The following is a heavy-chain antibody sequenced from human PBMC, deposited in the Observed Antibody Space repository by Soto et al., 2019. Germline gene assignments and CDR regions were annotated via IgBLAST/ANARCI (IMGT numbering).Heavy chain of an antibody. D-gene: IGHD3-10*01. V-gene: IGHV1-2*04. CDR1: GYTFTGYY. CDR2: INPNSGGT. Sequence: ASVKVSCKASGYTFTGYYMHWVRQAPGQGLEWMGWINPNSGGTNYAQKFQGWVTMTRDTSISTAYMELSRLRSDDTAVYYCARGGYGSGSYDRYYYYMDVWGKGTTVTVSS. J-gene: IGHJ6*03. CDR3: ARGGYGSGSYDRYYYYMDV.